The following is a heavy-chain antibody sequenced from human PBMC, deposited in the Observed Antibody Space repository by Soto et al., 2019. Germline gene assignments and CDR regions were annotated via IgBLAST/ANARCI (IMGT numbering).Heavy chain of an antibody. CDR2: INASNGNT. V-gene: IGHV1-3*01. Sequence: ASVKVSCKASGYTFTNYAMHWVRQAPGQGLEWMGWINASNGNTKYSQKFQGRVTMTRNTSISTAYMELSSLRSEDTAVYYCARGVRYCSSTSCYGGGYYYYYMDVWGKGTTVTVSS. D-gene: IGHD2-2*01. J-gene: IGHJ6*03. CDR3: ARGVRYCSSTSCYGGGYYYYYMDV. CDR1: GYTFTNYA.